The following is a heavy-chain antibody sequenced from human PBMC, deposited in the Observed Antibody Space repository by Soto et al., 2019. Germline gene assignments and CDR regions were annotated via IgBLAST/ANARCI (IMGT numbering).Heavy chain of an antibody. Sequence: SVKVSCKASGGTFSNHIITWVRQAPGQGPEWMGRIIPMLAITNYAQKFQGRFTISRDNSKNTLYLQMNSLRAEDTAVYYCARDNSGSWYYFDYWGQGTLVTVSS. D-gene: IGHD6-13*01. V-gene: IGHV1-69*04. CDR3: ARDNSGSWYYFDY. J-gene: IGHJ4*02. CDR1: GGTFSNHI. CDR2: IIPMLAIT.